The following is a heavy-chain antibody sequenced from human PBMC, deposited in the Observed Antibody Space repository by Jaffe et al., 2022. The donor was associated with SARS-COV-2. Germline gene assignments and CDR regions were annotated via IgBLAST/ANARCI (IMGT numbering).Heavy chain of an antibody. V-gene: IGHV3-73*01. Sequence: EVQLVESGGGLVQPGGSLKLSCAASGFTFSGSAMHWVRQASGKGLEWVGHIRSKPNNYATAYAASVKGRFIISRDDSKNTAYLQMNSLKAEDTAVYYCTTGLDYWGQGTLVTVST. CDR3: TTGLDY. CDR1: GFTFSGSA. CDR2: IRSKPNNYAT. J-gene: IGHJ4*02.